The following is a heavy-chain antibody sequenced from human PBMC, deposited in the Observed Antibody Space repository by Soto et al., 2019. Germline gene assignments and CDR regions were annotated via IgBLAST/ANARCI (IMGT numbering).Heavy chain of an antibody. V-gene: IGHV4-59*08. D-gene: IGHD6-6*01. CDR2: IYYSGST. J-gene: IGHJ5*02. CDR1: GGSISSEY. Sequence: ETLALTCTVSGGSISSEYWRWIGQPPGTGLEWIGYIYYSGSTNYNPSLKSRVTISVDTSKNQFSLKLSSVPAADTAEYYCARHVVHPPDQLAYSRQGSFD. CDR3: ARHVVHPPDQLAYSRQGSFD.